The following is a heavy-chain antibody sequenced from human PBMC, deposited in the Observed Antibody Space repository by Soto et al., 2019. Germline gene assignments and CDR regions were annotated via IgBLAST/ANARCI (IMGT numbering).Heavy chain of an antibody. CDR3: GRGGSDSPMAPGY. CDR2: INPDGSAT. Sequence: GGSLRLACAASGFTFSSYWMHWFRQAQGKGLVWVSRINPDGSATNYADSVKGRFTISRDNAKNTLYLQMNSLRAEDTAVFYCGRGGSDSPMAPGYWGQGTLVTVSS. D-gene: IGHD5-18*01. V-gene: IGHV3-74*01. CDR1: GFTFSSYW. J-gene: IGHJ4*02.